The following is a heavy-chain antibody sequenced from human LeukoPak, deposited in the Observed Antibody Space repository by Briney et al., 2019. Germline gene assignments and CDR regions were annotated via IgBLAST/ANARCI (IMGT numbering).Heavy chain of an antibody. CDR3: AKERSGSSGYYYYGMDV. J-gene: IGHJ6*02. Sequence: PGGSLRLSCAASGFTFSSYGMHWVRQAPGKGLEWVAVIWYDGSNKYYADSVKGRFTISRDNSKNTLYLQMNSLRAEDTAVYYCAKERSGSSGYYYYGMDVWGQGTTVTVSS. V-gene: IGHV3-33*06. D-gene: IGHD3-22*01. CDR2: IWYDGSNK. CDR1: GFTFSSYG.